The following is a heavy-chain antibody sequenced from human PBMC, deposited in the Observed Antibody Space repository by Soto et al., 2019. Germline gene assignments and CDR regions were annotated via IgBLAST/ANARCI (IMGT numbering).Heavy chain of an antibody. D-gene: IGHD1-26*01. Sequence: GGSLRLSCAASGFTFSSYSMNWVRQAPGKGLEWVSSISSSRSYIYYADSVKGRFTISRENAKNSLYLQMNSLRAEDTAVYYCARDLGGSYRYLDYWGQGPLVTVSS. CDR2: ISSSRSYI. V-gene: IGHV3-21*01. CDR3: ARDLGGSYRYLDY. CDR1: GFTFSSYS. J-gene: IGHJ4*02.